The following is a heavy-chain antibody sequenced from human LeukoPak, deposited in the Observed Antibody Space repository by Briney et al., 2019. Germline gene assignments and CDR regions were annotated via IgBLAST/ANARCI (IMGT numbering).Heavy chain of an antibody. CDR2: LNPNSGGT. J-gene: IGHJ4*02. D-gene: IGHD4-17*01. V-gene: IGHV1-2*02. CDR1: GYTFTGYY. Sequence: GASVKVSCTASGYTFTGYYMHWVRQAPGQGLEWMGWLNPNSGGTNYAQKFQGRVTMTRDTSISTAYMELSRLRSDDTAVYYCARKSYYGDVDYWGQGTLVTVSS. CDR3: ARKSYYGDVDY.